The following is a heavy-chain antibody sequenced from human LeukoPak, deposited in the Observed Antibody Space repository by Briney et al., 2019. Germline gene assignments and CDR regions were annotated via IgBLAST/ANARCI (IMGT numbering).Heavy chain of an antibody. J-gene: IGHJ4*02. CDR1: GGSISSYY. CDR2: SYYSGST. Sequence: SETLSLTCTVSGGSISSYYRSWIRQPPGKGLEWVGYSYYSGSTNYNPSLKSRVTISVDTSKNQFSLKLSSVTAADTAVYYCARRAFSSGYYYFDYWGQGTLVTVSS. CDR3: ARRAFSSGYYYFDY. V-gene: IGHV4-59*08. D-gene: IGHD3-22*01.